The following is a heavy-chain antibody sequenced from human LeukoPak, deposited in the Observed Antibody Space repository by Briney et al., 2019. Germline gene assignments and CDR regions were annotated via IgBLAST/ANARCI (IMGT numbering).Heavy chain of an antibody. J-gene: IGHJ4*02. CDR2: ISGSGGST. CDR3: AKAVGNPPYYFDY. CDR1: GFTFSSYA. V-gene: IGHV3-23*01. Sequence: GGSLRLSCAASGFTFSSYAMSWVRQAPGKGLEWVSTISGSGGSTYYADSVKGRFTISRDNSKNTLYLQMNSLRAEDTAVYYCAKAVGNPPYYFDYWGQGTLVTVSS.